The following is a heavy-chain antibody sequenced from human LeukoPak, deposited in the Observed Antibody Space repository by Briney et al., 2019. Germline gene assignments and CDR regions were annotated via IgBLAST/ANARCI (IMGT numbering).Heavy chain of an antibody. CDR2: VGRSGDTI. CDR3: ARGSSVGYY. CDR1: GFTFSDFS. V-gene: IGHV3-11*01. J-gene: IGHJ4*02. D-gene: IGHD2-15*01. Sequence: GGSLRLSCAASGFTFSDFSITWFRQTPGKGLEWVSYVGRSGDTIHYADSVKGRFTISRDNAKNLAFLQLKSLRVEDTAVYYCARGSSVGYYWGQGTRVTVS.